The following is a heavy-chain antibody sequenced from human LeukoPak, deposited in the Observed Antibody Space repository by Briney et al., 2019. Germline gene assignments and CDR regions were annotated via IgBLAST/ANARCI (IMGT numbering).Heavy chain of an antibody. CDR2: MNPNSGNT. J-gene: IGHJ4*02. V-gene: IGHV1-8*01. CDR1: GYTFTSYD. CDR3: ATLYYYDSSGFDY. Sequence: ASVKVSCKASGYTFTSYDINWVRQATGQGLEWMGWMNPNSGNTGYTQKFQGRVTMTRNTSISTAYMELSSLRSEDTAVYYCATLYYYDSSGFDYWGQGTLVTVSS. D-gene: IGHD3-22*01.